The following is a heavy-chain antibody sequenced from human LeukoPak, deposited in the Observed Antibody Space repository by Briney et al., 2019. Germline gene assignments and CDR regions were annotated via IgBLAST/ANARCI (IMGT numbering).Heavy chain of an antibody. CDR3: ARDGSLENWYFDL. Sequence: SETLSLTCTVSGGSISSGSYYWSWIRQPAGKGLEWIGRIYTSGSTNYNPSLKSRVTISVDTSKNQFSLKLSSVTAADTAVYYCARDGSLENWYFDLWGRGTLVTVSS. V-gene: IGHV4-61*02. J-gene: IGHJ2*01. CDR2: IYTSGST. CDR1: GGSISSGSYY.